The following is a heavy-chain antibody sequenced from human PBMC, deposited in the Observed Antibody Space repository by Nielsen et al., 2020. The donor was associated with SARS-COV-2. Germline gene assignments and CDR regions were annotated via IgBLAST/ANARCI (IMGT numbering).Heavy chain of an antibody. V-gene: IGHV3-30*03. Sequence: GGSLRLSCAASGFTFSSYGMRWVRQAPGKGLEWVALISNDESKIYYSDSVKGRFTISRDNSNKSLYLQMNSLRPEDTAVYYCTSEMATWGQGTPVTVSS. CDR2: ISNDESKI. CDR1: GFTFSSYG. D-gene: IGHD5-24*01. CDR3: TSEMAT. J-gene: IGHJ4*02.